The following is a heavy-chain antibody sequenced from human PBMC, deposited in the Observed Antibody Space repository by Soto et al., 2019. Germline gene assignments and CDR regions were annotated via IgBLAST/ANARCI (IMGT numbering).Heavy chain of an antibody. J-gene: IGHJ6*02. CDR1: GFTFSSFA. Sequence: GGSLRLSCVASGFTFSSFAMHWVRQAPGKGLEWVAVMSYDGRNKNYADSVKGRVTISRDNSKNTLYLQMNSLKAEDTTVYYCAKVKGIAAGWGMDVWGQGTAVTVSS. CDR3: AKVKGIAAGWGMDV. CDR2: MSYDGRNK. V-gene: IGHV3-30*04. D-gene: IGHD6-13*01.